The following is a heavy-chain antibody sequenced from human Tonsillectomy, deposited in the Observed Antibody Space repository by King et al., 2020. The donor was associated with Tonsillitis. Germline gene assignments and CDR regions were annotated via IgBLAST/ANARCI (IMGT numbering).Heavy chain of an antibody. CDR3: ARDLDYYDSSGYFYY. CDR1: GFTFSSYA. V-gene: IGHV3-30*04. J-gene: IGHJ4*02. D-gene: IGHD3-22*01. CDR2: ISYDGSNK. Sequence: VQLVESGGGVVQPGRSLRLSCAASGFTFSSYAMHWVRQAPGKGLEWVAVISYDGSNKYYTDSVKGRFTISRDNSKNTLYLQMNSLRAEDTAVYYCARDLDYYDSSGYFYYWGQGGLVTVSS.